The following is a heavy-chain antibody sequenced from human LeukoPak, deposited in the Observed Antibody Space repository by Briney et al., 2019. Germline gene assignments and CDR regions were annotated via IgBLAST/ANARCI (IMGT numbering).Heavy chain of an antibody. D-gene: IGHD1-14*01. CDR1: GFTFSSYG. J-gene: IGHJ6*02. Sequence: PGRSLRLSCAASGFTFSSYGMHWVRQAPGKGLEWVAVIWYDGSNKYYADSVKGRFTISRDKSKNTLYLQMNSLRAEDTAVYYCARARNHYYYYGMDVWGQGTTVTVSS. V-gene: IGHV3-33*01. CDR2: IWYDGSNK. CDR3: ARARNHYYYYGMDV.